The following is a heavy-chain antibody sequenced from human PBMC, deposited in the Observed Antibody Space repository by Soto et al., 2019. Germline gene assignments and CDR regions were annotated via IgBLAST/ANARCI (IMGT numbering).Heavy chain of an antibody. CDR1: GCTDSRYS. CDR3: ARGGYSYGLGRMDYYYYGMDV. CDR2: ISSSSSYI. Sequence: GALRLSYEPSGCTDSRYSRKWDRQDKGKGVEWVSSISSSSSYISYADSVKGRFTISRDNAKNSLYLQMNSLRAEDTAVYYCARGGYSYGLGRMDYYYYGMDVWGQGTTVTVSS. J-gene: IGHJ6*02. D-gene: IGHD5-18*01. V-gene: IGHV3-21*01.